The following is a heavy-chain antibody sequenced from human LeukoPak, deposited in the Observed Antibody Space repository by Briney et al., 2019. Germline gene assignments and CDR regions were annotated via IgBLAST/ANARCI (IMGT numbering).Heavy chain of an antibody. J-gene: IGHJ6*02. V-gene: IGHV4-39*02. CDR1: GGSISSISSNNYH. CDR3: AREMGVVTAHGIDV. Sequence: SETLSLTCIVSGGSISSISSNNYHWGWIRQPPGEGLEWIGSIYYSGSTYYNPSLKSRVTISVDTSKNQFSLKLSSVTAADTALYFCAREMGVVTAHGIDVWGQGTTVTVSS. D-gene: IGHD4-23*01. CDR2: IYYSGST.